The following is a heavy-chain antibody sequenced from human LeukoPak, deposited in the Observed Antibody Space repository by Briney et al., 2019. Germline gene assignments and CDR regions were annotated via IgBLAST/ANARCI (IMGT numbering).Heavy chain of an antibody. D-gene: IGHD3-16*02. V-gene: IGHV3-21*01. CDR2: ISNSSSYI. CDR1: GFTFSSYS. CDR3: ARASGYDYIWGSYRQNWFDP. Sequence: GGSLRLSCAASGFTFSSYSMSWVRHAPGKGLEWASSISNSSSYIYYADSVKGRFTISRDNDKNSLYLQMNSLRAEDTAVYYCARASGYDYIWGSYRQNWFDPWGQGTLVTVSS. J-gene: IGHJ5*02.